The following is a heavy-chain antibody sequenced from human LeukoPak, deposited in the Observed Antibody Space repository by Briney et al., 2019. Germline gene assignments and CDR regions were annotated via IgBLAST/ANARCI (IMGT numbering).Heavy chain of an antibody. CDR3: ARRERNAFDY. J-gene: IGHJ4*02. CDR2: ISSNAAST. V-gene: IGHV3-64*02. Sequence: SGGSLRLSCVTSGFTFTSYALYWVRPAPGRGLEYVSAISSNAASTYYAESVKGRFTISRDTSMSTLYLQMGSLRPEDTAVYYCARRERNAFDYWGEGTMVTVS. CDR1: GFTFTSYA. D-gene: IGHD2-8*01.